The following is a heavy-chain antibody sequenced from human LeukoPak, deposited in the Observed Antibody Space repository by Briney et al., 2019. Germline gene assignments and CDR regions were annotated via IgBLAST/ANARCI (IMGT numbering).Heavy chain of an antibody. D-gene: IGHD3-22*01. CDR3: ARALPYYYDSSGYTFDY. Sequence: SETLSLTCTVSGGSTSSYYWSWIRQPPGKGLEWIGYIYYSGSTNYNLSLKSRVTISVDTSKNQFSLKLSSVTAADTAVYYCARALPYYYDSSGYTFDYWGQGTLVTVSS. CDR2: IYYSGST. CDR1: GGSTSSYY. J-gene: IGHJ4*02. V-gene: IGHV4-59*01.